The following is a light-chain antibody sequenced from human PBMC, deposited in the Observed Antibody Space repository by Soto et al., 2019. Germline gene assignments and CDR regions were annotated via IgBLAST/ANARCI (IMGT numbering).Light chain of an antibody. CDR1: QTINRW. CDR2: AAS. CDR3: QQYDSDPWT. Sequence: DIQMTQSPSTLSASVGDRVTITCRASQTINRWLAWYQQKPGKAPELLIYAASSLETGVPSRFSGSRSGTDSTLTISSLQPDDFATYYCQQYDSDPWTFGQGTKVEV. J-gene: IGKJ1*01. V-gene: IGKV1-5*01.